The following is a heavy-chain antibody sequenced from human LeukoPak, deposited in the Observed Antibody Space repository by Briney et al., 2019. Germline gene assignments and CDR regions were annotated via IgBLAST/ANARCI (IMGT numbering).Heavy chain of an antibody. Sequence: SETLSLTCTVSGGSISSYYWSWIRQPPGKGLEWIGYIYFSGSTNYNPSLKSRVTISVDTSKNQFSLKLSSVTAADTAVYYCAGQSPDYDFWSGYYTLEYFQHWGQGTLVTVPS. V-gene: IGHV4-59*01. CDR2: IYFSGST. J-gene: IGHJ1*01. D-gene: IGHD3-3*01. CDR1: GGSISSYY. CDR3: AGQSPDYDFWSGYYTLEYFQH.